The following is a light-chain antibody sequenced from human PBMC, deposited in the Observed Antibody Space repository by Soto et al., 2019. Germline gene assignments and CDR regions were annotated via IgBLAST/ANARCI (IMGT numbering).Light chain of an antibody. CDR1: QSISSY. V-gene: IGKV1-39*01. Sequence: DIQMTQSPSTLSGSVGDRVTITCRASQSISSYLNWYQQKPGKAPKLLIYAASSLQSGVPSRFSGSGSGSDFTLTISSLQPEDFATYYCQQSYSTPLTSGGGTKVDIK. J-gene: IGKJ4*01. CDR2: AAS. CDR3: QQSYSTPLT.